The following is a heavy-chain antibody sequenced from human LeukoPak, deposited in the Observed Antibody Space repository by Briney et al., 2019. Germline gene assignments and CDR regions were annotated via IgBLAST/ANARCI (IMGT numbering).Heavy chain of an antibody. CDR3: ARLRYQSNGGYLDY. D-gene: IGHD3-16*01. J-gene: IGHJ4*02. CDR1: GLTFSSYS. CDR2: ISSSSSYI. Sequence: PGGSLRLSCAASGLTFSSYSMNWVRQAPGKGLEWVSSISSSSSYIYYADSVKGRFTISRDNAKNSLYLQMNSLRAEDTAVYYCARLRYQSNGGYLDYWGQGTLVTVSS. V-gene: IGHV3-21*01.